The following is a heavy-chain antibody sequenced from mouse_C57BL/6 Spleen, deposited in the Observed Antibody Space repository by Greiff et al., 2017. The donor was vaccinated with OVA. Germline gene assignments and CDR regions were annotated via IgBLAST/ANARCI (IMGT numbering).Heavy chain of an antibody. CDR1: GFTFSSYA. CDR3: ERERQHGNYATLFAY. CDR2: ISAGSSYT. Sequence: EVMLVESGGGLVKPGGSLKLSCAASGFTFSSYAMSWVRQTPEKRLEWVATISAGSSYTYYPDNVKGRFTLSSANAKNNMYQQLSKLKSEDTAMYYCERERQHGNYATLFAYWGQGTLVTVSA. D-gene: IGHD2-1*01. J-gene: IGHJ3*01. V-gene: IGHV5-4*01.